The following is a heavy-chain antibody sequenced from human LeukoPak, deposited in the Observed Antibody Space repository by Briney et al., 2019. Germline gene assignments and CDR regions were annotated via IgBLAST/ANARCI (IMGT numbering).Heavy chain of an antibody. CDR1: GFTFTNYA. J-gene: IGHJ4*02. V-gene: IGHV3-23*01. CDR2: LSNTGVST. CDR3: AKDIHAIRIFGGAFDY. D-gene: IGHD3-3*01. Sequence: PGGSLRLSCAASGFTFTNYAMAWVRQAPGKGLEWVSALSNTGVSTYYADSVKGRFTISRDNSKNTLYLQMNSLRADDTAVYYCAKDIHAIRIFGGAFDYWGQGTLVTVSS.